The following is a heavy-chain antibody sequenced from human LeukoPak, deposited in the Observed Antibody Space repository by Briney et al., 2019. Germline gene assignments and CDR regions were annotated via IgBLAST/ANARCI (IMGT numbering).Heavy chain of an antibody. V-gene: IGHV3-23*01. CDR2: ITGSGGST. D-gene: IGHD4-17*01. Sequence: GGSLRLSCAASGFTFSNYAMTWVRQAQGKGLQWVSAITGSGGSTSYADSVKGRFAISRDNSKNTLYLQMNSLTVEDTAVYYCARTADGEFDVWGQGTLVTVSS. CDR1: GFTFSNYA. CDR3: ARTADGEFDV. J-gene: IGHJ4*02.